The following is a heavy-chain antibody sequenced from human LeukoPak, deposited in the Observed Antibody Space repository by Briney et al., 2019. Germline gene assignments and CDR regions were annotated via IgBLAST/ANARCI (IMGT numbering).Heavy chain of an antibody. CDR2: INPSGGST. CDR3: ARGSSGWYDY. Sequence: ASVKVSCKASGYTFTTYYIHWVRQAPGQGLEWMGIINPSGGSTSYAQKFQGRVTMTRDMSTSTVYMELSSLRSDDTAVYYCARGSSGWYDYWGQGTLVTVSS. CDR1: GYTFTTYY. V-gene: IGHV1-46*01. J-gene: IGHJ4*02. D-gene: IGHD6-19*01.